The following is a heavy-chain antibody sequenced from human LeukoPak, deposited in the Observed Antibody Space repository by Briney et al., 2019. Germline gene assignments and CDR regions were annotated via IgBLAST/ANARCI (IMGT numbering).Heavy chain of an antibody. CDR1: GFTFSTYA. V-gene: IGHV3-23*01. J-gene: IGHJ4*02. D-gene: IGHD3-22*01. CDR3: AKGTMDGGQYYYDSS. CDR2: ISGSGGVT. Sequence: GGSLRLSCAASGFTFSTYAMSWVRQAPGKGLQWVSAISGSGGVTYYADSVKGRFTISRDNSKNTLYLQVNSLRAEDTAVYYCAKGTMDGGQYYYDSSGGQGTLVTVSS.